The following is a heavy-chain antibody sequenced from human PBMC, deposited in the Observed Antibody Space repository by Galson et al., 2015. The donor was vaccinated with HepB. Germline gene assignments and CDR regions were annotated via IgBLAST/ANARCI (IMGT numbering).Heavy chain of an antibody. Sequence: SLRLSCAASGIIFNTYWMSWVRQAPGKGLEWVANIKEDGTEKYYVDSVKGRFTISRDNAKNSLYLQMNSLRAEDTAVYYCVRGQKDFWPRRYYFGNWGQGTLVTVSS. CDR2: IKEDGTEK. J-gene: IGHJ4*02. D-gene: IGHD3-3*01. CDR3: VRGQKDFWPRRYYFGN. CDR1: GIIFNTYW. V-gene: IGHV3-7*01.